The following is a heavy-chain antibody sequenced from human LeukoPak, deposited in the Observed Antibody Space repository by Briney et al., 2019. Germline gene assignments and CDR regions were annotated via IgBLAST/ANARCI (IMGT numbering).Heavy chain of an antibody. J-gene: IGHJ4*02. V-gene: IGHV1-46*01. D-gene: IGHD3-9*01. CDR2: INPSGGST. CDR3: AARHYDILTGYYQLDY. Sequence: ASVKVSCKASGYTLPSYYMHWLRQAPGQGLEWMGIINPSGGSTSCAQKFQGRVTMTRDTSTSTVYMELSSLRSEDTAVYYCAARHYDILTGYYQLDYWGQGTLVTVSS. CDR1: GYTLPSYY.